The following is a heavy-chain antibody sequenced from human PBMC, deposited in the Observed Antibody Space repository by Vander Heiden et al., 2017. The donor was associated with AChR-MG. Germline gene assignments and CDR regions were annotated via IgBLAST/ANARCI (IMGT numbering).Heavy chain of an antibody. Sequence: QVQLQQWGAGLLKPSETLSLTCAVYGGSFSGYYWSWIRQPPGKGLEWIGEINHSGSTNYNPSLKSRVTISVDTSKNQFSLKLSSVTAADTAVYYCARGPVPAARNWFDPWGQGTLVTVSS. D-gene: IGHD2-2*01. J-gene: IGHJ5*02. V-gene: IGHV4-34*01. CDR2: INHSGST. CDR1: GGSFSGYY. CDR3: ARGPVPAARNWFDP.